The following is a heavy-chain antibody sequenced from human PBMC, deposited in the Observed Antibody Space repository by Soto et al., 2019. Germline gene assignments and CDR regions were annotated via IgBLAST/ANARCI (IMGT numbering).Heavy chain of an antibody. CDR2: INHSGST. CDR3: ARGQGDFLRSGYYAPRLYYFDY. Sequence: SETLSLTCAVYGGSFSGYYWSWIRQPPGKGLEWIGEINHSGSTNYNPSLKSRVTISVDTSKNQFSLKLSSVTAADTAVYYCARGQGDFLRSGYYAPRLYYFDYWGQGTLVTVSS. V-gene: IGHV4-34*01. J-gene: IGHJ4*02. CDR1: GGSFSGYY. D-gene: IGHD3-3*01.